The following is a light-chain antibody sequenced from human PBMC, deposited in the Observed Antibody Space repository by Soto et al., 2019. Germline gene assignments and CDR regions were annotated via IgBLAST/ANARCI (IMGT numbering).Light chain of an antibody. CDR2: AAS. J-gene: IGKJ2*01. Sequence: EIVLTQSPGTLSLSPGERATLSCRAGQSISSNYLAWYQQKPGQAPRLLIYAASSTATGIPERCSGSGSGTDFNITISRLEPEDLAVYYCQQYDTATRTFGQGTKLEIK. V-gene: IGKV3-20*01. CDR3: QQYDTATRT. CDR1: QSISSNY.